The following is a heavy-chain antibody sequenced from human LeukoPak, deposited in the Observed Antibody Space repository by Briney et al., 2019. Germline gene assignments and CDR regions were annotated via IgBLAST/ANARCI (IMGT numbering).Heavy chain of an antibody. V-gene: IGHV1-2*02. Sequence: ASVKVSCKASGYTFTGYYMHWVRQAPGQGLEWMGWINPNSGGTNYAQKFQGRVTMTTDTSISTAHMQLSRLRSDDTAVYYCARVGYYDILTGTDWGQGTLVTVSS. CDR1: GYTFTGYY. CDR2: INPNSGGT. D-gene: IGHD3-9*01. CDR3: ARVGYYDILTGTD. J-gene: IGHJ4*02.